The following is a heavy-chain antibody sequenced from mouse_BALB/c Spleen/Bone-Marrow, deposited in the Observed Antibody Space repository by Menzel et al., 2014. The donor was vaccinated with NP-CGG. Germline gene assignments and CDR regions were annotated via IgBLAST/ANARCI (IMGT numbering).Heavy chain of an antibody. V-gene: IGHV14-3*02. CDR1: GFNIKDTY. D-gene: IGHD1-1*01. Sequence: VQLQQSGAELVKPGASVKLSCTASGFNIKDTYMHWVKQRPEQGLEWIGRIDPANGNTKYDPKFQGKATITADTSSNTAYLQLSSLTSEDTAVYYCARSRDYGSSYYAMDYWGQGTSVTVSS. J-gene: IGHJ4*01. CDR2: IDPANGNT. CDR3: ARSRDYGSSYYAMDY.